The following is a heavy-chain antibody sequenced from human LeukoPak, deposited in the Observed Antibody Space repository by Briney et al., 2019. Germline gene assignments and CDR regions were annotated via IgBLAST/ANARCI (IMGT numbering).Heavy chain of an antibody. V-gene: IGHV4-61*10. Sequence: PSETLSLTCTVSGGSISSGSYYWSWIRQPAGKGLEWIGYIYYSGTTNYNPSLKSRVTISVDTSKNQFSLKLSSVTAADTAVYYCARRGTTIFGVVIRYYFDYWGQGTLVTVSS. CDR3: ARRGTTIFGVVIRYYFDY. D-gene: IGHD3-3*01. CDR1: GGSISSGSYY. CDR2: IYYSGTT. J-gene: IGHJ4*02.